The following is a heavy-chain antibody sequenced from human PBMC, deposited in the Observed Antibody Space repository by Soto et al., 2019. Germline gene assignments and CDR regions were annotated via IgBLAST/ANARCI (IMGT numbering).Heavy chain of an antibody. CDR3: ASCKSSPYFDY. D-gene: IGHD2-15*01. J-gene: IGHJ4*02. V-gene: IGHV4-30-4*01. CDR2: IYYSGST. Sequence: TLSLTCTVSGGSISSGDYYWSWIRQPPGKGLECIGYIYYSGSTYYNPSLKSRVTISVDTSKNQFSLKLSSVTAADTAVYYCASCKSSPYFDYWGQGTLVTVSS. CDR1: GGSISSGDYY.